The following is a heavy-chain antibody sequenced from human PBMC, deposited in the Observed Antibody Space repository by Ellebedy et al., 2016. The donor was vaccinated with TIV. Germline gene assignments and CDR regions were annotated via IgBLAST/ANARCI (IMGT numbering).Heavy chain of an antibody. Sequence: PGGSLRLSCAASGFSFRNYWMGWVRQAPGKGLEWVANIYQDGSEKYYVDSVKGRFTISRDNAKNSLYLQLNSLRVEDTAVYYCARRGSYGDYAVQINSWFDPWGRGTLVTVSS. J-gene: IGHJ5*02. D-gene: IGHD4-17*01. V-gene: IGHV3-7*01. CDR3: ARRGSYGDYAVQINSWFDP. CDR1: GFSFRNYW. CDR2: IYQDGSEK.